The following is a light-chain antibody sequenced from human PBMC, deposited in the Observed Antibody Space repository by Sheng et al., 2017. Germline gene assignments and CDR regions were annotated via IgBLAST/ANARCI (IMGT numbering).Light chain of an antibody. CDR1: SSDS. CDR3: SSDAVTDDFYV. Sequence: QSALTQPASVSGSPGQSITISCTPTSSDSVSWYQQHPGKAPKLIIYEATKRPSGVPDRFSGSRTGNTASLTVSGLQADDEADYYCSSDAVTDDFYVFGSGTKVTVL. V-gene: IGLV2-8*01. CDR2: EAT. J-gene: IGLJ1*01.